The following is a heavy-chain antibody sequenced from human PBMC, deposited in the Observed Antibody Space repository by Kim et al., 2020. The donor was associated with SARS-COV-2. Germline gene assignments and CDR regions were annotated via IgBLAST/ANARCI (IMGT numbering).Heavy chain of an antibody. CDR2: ISHDGSNK. CDR1: GFTFSRYG. V-gene: IGHV3-30*03. J-gene: IGHJ6*02. Sequence: GGSLRLSCAASGFTFSRYGMHWVRQAPGKGLEWVAVISHDGSNKYCAHSVKGRFTISRDNSKNTLYLQMNNLRAEDTAVYYCAAYYYYGMDVWDQGTTVTVSS. CDR3: AAYYYYGMDV.